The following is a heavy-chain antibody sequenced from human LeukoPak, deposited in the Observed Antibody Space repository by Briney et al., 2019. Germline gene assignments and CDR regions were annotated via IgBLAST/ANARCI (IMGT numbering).Heavy chain of an antibody. CDR1: GFIFTNAW. CDR3: STPSF. CDR2: IKSKTDGGTI. Sequence: GGSLRLSCATSGFIFTNAWMKWVRQAPGKGLEWVGRIKSKTDGGTIDYAAPVKGRFTISRDDSRNTLYLQMDNLKTEDTAIYYCSTPSFWGQGTLVTVSS. J-gene: IGHJ4*02. V-gene: IGHV3-15*07.